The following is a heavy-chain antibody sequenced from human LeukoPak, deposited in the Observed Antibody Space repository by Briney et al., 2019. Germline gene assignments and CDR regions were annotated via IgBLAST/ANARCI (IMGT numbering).Heavy chain of an antibody. CDR1: GGSISGYY. Sequence: PSETLSLTCAVYGGSISGYYWSWIRQPPGKGLEWIGEINHSGSTNYNPSLKSRVTISVDTSKNQFSLKLSSVTAADTAVYYCARGPYDFWSGYPYYFDYWGQGTLVTVSS. J-gene: IGHJ4*02. CDR2: INHSGST. V-gene: IGHV4-34*01. CDR3: ARGPYDFWSGYPYYFDY. D-gene: IGHD3-3*01.